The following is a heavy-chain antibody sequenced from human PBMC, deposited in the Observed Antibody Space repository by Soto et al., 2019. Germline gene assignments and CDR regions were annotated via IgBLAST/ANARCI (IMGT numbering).Heavy chain of an antibody. CDR3: ARSLVLRYFEGMDV. J-gene: IGHJ6*02. CDR1: GFTVSNNY. D-gene: IGHD3-9*01. Sequence: PGGSLRLSCTASGFTVSNNYMTWVRQAPGKGLEWVSVIYSGGSTYYADSVRGRFTISRDNSKNTLYLQMNSLRAEDTAVYYCARSLVLRYFEGMDVWGQGTTVTVSS. CDR2: IYSGGST. V-gene: IGHV3-66*01.